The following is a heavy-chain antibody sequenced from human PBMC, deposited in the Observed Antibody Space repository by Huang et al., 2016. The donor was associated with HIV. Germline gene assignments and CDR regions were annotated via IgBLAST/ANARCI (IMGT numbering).Heavy chain of an antibody. Sequence: QVQLVQSGAEVKKPGSSVKVSCKASGGTFSSYGISWVRQAPGQGLEWMGGIIPNLGTANYEQKFQGRVTITADESTRTVYMKRSSLRSEDTAVYYCARSVIVVVVPTAIGDNWFDPWGQGTLVTVSS. CDR1: GGTFSSYG. J-gene: IGHJ5*02. CDR3: ARSVIVVVVPTAIGDNWFDP. D-gene: IGHD2-2*01. V-gene: IGHV1-69*01. CDR2: IIPNLGTA.